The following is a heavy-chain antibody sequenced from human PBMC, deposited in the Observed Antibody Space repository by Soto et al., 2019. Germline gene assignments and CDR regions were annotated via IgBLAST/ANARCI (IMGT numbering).Heavy chain of an antibody. CDR1: GFTFSTYA. D-gene: IGHD1-26*01. CDR2: IRGGGGST. Sequence: GGSLRLSCAASGFTFSTYAMNWVRQAPGKGLEWVSAIRGGGGSTYYADSVKGRLTISRDNSKNTLYLQMNSLRAEDTAVYYCAKVSLGALTFTDYYYYGLDVWGQGTTVTVSS. J-gene: IGHJ6*02. CDR3: AKVSLGALTFTDYYYYGLDV. V-gene: IGHV3-23*01.